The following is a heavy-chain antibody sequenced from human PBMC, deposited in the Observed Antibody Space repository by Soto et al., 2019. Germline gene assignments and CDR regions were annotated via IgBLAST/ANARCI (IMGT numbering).Heavy chain of an antibody. CDR1: GFTFSGYC. J-gene: IGHJ4*02. D-gene: IGHD4-17*01. CDR2: IWYDGSIK. V-gene: IGHV3-33*01. Sequence: QVQLVESGGGVVQPGGSLRLSCAASGFTFSGYCMHWVRQAPGKGLEWVAVIWYDGSIKYYSDSVKGRFTISRDNSKNTMYLQMNSLRAEDTGVYYWARDHGDGLDYWGQGTLVTVSS. CDR3: ARDHGDGLDY.